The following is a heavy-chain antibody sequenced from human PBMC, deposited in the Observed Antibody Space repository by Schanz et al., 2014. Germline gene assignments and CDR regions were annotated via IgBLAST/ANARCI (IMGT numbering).Heavy chain of an antibody. D-gene: IGHD5-12*01. J-gene: IGHJ4*02. CDR1: GYTFSFTSYN. Sequence: QVQVEQSGPEVKKPGASVTVSCQASGYTFSFTSYNVHWVRQAPGQGLEWMGWISAYNGNTNYAQKLQGRVTMTADTSTSTAYMDLRSLRFDDTAVYYCARDFSAYVGNYFDYWGQGTLVTVSS. V-gene: IGHV1-18*04. CDR3: ARDFSAYVGNYFDY. CDR2: ISAYNGNT.